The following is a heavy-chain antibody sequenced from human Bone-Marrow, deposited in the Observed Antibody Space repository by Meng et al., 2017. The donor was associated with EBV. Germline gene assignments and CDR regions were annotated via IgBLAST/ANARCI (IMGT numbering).Heavy chain of an antibody. CDR1: GYTFTSYG. V-gene: IGHV1-18*01. CDR2: ISAYNGNT. CDR3: ARFGEHGGYYYDSSGYSDY. Sequence: QVQPVQVGVGGKKPGASLKVSCKASGYTFTSYGISWVRQAPGQGLEWMGWISAYNGNTNYAQKLQGRVTMTTDTSTSTAYMELRSLRSDDTAVYYCARFGEHGGYYYDSSGYSDYWGQGTLVTVSS. D-gene: IGHD3-22*01. J-gene: IGHJ4*02.